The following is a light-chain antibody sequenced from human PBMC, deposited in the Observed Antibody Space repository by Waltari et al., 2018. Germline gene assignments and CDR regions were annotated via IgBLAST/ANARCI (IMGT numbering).Light chain of an antibody. V-gene: IGLV2-11*01. Sequence: QSALTQPRSVSGSPGQSVTVSCSGTNGDVGASDSVSWYQQYPGKAPKVVIYDVTKRPSGIPDRFSGSKSGNTASLTISGLQADDEADYYCCSYAGSYTYVFGSGTTVTVL. CDR3: CSYAGSYTYV. CDR1: NGDVGASDS. J-gene: IGLJ1*01. CDR2: DVT.